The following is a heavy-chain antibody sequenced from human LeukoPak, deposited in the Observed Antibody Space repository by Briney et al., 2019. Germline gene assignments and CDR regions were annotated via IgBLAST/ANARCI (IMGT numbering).Heavy chain of an antibody. V-gene: IGHV3-74*01. D-gene: IGHD2-21*02. Sequence: PGGSLRLSCAGSGLSFSNYWMHWVRQVPGKGLVWVSYITIDGTTTGYADFVKGRFTISRDNSKNTLYLQMNSLRAEDTAVYYCAKDQASGVVVTAILDYWGQGTLVTVSS. CDR2: ITIDGTTT. J-gene: IGHJ4*02. CDR1: GLSFSNYW. CDR3: AKDQASGVVVTAILDY.